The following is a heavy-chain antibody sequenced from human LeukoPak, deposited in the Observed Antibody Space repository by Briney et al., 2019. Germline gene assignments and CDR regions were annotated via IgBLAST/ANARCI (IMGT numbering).Heavy chain of an antibody. CDR2: IKQDGSEK. CDR3: ASFRITVAGRTGLDY. CDR1: GFTFSNYW. Sequence: GGSLRLSCAASGFTFSNYWMSWVRQAPGKGLEWVANIKQDGSEKYYVDSVKGRFTISRDNDKNSLYLQMNSLRAEDTAVYYCASFRITVAGRTGLDYWGQGTLVTVSS. J-gene: IGHJ4*02. V-gene: IGHV3-7*01. D-gene: IGHD6-19*01.